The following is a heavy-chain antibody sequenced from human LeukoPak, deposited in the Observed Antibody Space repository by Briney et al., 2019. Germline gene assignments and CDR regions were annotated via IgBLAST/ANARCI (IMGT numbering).Heavy chain of an antibody. J-gene: IGHJ3*02. V-gene: IGHV3-21*01. D-gene: IGHD2-2*03. CDR2: ISSSSSYI. CDR1: GFTFSSYS. CDR3: ARDLPWMHNYAFDI. Sequence: GGSLRLSCAASGFTFSSYSMNWVRQAPGKGLEWASSISSSSSYIYYADSVKGRFTISRDNAKNSLYLQMNSLRAEDTAVYYCARDLPWMHNYAFDIWGQGTMVTVSS.